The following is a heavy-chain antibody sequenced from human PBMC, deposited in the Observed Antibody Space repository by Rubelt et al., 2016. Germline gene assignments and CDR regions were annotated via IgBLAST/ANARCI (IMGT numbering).Heavy chain of an antibody. CDR3: ARRLGRGYGMGV. V-gene: IGHV3-30*04. D-gene: IGHD4-11*01. Sequence: QVQLVESGGGVVQPGRSLRLSCAASGFTFSSYAMHWVRQAPGKGLEWVAVISSDGSNKYYADSVQGRVTISRDNSKNTVYLEMNSLRAEDTAVYYCARRLGRGYGMGVWGQGTTVTVSS. J-gene: IGHJ6*02. CDR2: ISSDGSNK. CDR1: GFTFSSYA.